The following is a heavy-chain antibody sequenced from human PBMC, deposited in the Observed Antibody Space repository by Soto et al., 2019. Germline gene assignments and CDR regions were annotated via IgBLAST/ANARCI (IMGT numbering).Heavy chain of an antibody. D-gene: IGHD3-10*01. CDR3: ARGWFGPDV. Sequence: EVQLVESGGGLVQPGGSLRLSCADSGFTSSGRSMHWGRQAPGKGLVWVSGIDNAGTDSTYADSVQGRFTSSRDNAKNTLYLQMNSLGVEDTAVYYCARGWFGPDVWGKGTTVTVSS. CDR1: GFTSSGRS. CDR2: IDNAGTDS. V-gene: IGHV3-74*01. J-gene: IGHJ6*04.